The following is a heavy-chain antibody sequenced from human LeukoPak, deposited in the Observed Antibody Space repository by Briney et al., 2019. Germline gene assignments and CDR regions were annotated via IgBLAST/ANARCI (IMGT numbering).Heavy chain of an antibody. CDR3: ASSGWYSTPNWFDP. J-gene: IGHJ5*02. D-gene: IGHD6-19*01. V-gene: IGHV3-23*01. Sequence: GGTLRLSCAASGFTFSSHGMNWVRQAPGKGLEWVSGISPSGGITYYTDSVKGRFTISRDNSKNTVSLQMNSLRAEDTAMYYCASSGWYSTPNWFDPWGQGTLVIVSS. CDR1: GFTFSSHG. CDR2: ISPSGGIT.